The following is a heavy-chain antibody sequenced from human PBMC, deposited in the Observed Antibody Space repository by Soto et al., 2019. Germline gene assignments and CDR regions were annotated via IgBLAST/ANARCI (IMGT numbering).Heavy chain of an antibody. CDR1: GYTFTSYY. CDR3: ARVGSSTVGWELLPSDY. Sequence: ASVKVSCKASGYTFTSYYMHWVRQAPGQGLEWMGIINPSGGSTSYAQKFQGRVTMTRDTSTSTVYMELSSLRSEDTAVYYCARVGSSTVGWELLPSDYRGQGTLVTVSS. D-gene: IGHD1-26*01. V-gene: IGHV1-46*01. CDR2: INPSGGST. J-gene: IGHJ4*02.